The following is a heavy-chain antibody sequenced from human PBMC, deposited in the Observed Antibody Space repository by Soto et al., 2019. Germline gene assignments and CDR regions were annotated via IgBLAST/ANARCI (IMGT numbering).Heavy chain of an antibody. V-gene: IGHV1-46*01. CDR3: ARDGYYGMDV. J-gene: IGHJ6*02. CDR2: INPSGDST. Sequence: GASVKVSCKASGFTFINYYMHWVRQAPGQGLEWMGVINPSGDSTNYAQKFQGRVTMTRDTSTSTAYMELRSLRSDDTAVYYCARDGYYGMDVWGQGTTVTVSS. CDR1: GFTFINYY.